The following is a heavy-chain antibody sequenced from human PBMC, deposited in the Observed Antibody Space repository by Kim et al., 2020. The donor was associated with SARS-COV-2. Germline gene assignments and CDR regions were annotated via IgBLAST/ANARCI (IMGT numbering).Heavy chain of an antibody. D-gene: IGHD6-13*01. CDR3: ARGGAAGTLGFDQDI. J-gene: IGHJ3*02. CDR2: IYYTGST. Sequence: SETLSLTCTVSGGSLSSSSYYWGWIRQPPGKGLEWIGYIYYTGSTNYNPSLKSRVTISVDTSKNQFSLKLSSVTAADTAVYYCARGGAAGTLGFDQDIWGQGTMVTVSS. CDR1: GGSLSSSSYY. V-gene: IGHV4-61*05.